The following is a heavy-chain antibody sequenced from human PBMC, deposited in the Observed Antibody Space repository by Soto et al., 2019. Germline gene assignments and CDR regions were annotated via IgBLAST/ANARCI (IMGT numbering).Heavy chain of an antibody. J-gene: IGHJ3*02. V-gene: IGHV3-53*01. D-gene: IGHD6-19*01. CDR3: ARGRSSGWYSGDPFDI. CDR2: IYSGGST. Sequence: GGSLRLSCAASGFTVSSNYMRWVRQAPGKGLECVSVIYSGGSTYYADSVKGRFTISRDNSKNRLYLQMNSLRAEDTAVYYCARGRSSGWYSGDPFDIWGQGAMVNVSS. CDR1: GFTVSSNY.